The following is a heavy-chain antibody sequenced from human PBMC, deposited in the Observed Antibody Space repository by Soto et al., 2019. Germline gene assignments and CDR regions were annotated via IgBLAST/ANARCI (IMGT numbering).Heavy chain of an antibody. D-gene: IGHD6-6*01. CDR2: ISGGGGTA. J-gene: IGHJ6*02. Sequence: GGSLRLSCVASGFTFSSYAMSWVRQAPGKGLEWVSAISGGGGTAYYADSVKGRFTISRDNSKNTLYLQMTSLRAEDTAVYYCARDSSIAAHPPGGYYYYGMDVWGQGTTVTVSS. V-gene: IGHV3-23*01. CDR3: ARDSSIAAHPPGGYYYYGMDV. CDR1: GFTFSSYA.